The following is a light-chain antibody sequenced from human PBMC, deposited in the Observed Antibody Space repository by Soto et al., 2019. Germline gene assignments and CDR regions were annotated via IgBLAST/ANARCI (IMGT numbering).Light chain of an antibody. J-gene: IGKJ4*01. CDR1: QSVLYSSNNKNY. CDR2: WAS. Sequence: DIVMTQSPDSLAVSLGERATINCKSSQSVLYSSNNKNYLAWYQQKLGQPPKLLIYWASTRESGVPDRFSGSGYGTDFTLTISSLQAEDVAVYYCQQYYSTPLTFGGGTKVEIK. V-gene: IGKV4-1*01. CDR3: QQYYSTPLT.